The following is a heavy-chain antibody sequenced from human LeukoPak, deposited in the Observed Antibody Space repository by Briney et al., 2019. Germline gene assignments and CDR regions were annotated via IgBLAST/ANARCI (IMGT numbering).Heavy chain of an antibody. V-gene: IGHV4-4*02. Sequence: TTSGTLSLTCAVSGGSISSSNWWSWVRQPPGKGLEWIGEIYHSGSTNYNPSLKSRVTISVDKSKNQFSLKLSSVTAADTAVYYCARDSLRSVASDYWGQGTLVTVSS. J-gene: IGHJ4*02. D-gene: IGHD4-17*01. CDR3: ARDSLRSVASDY. CDR1: GGSISSSNW. CDR2: IYHSGST.